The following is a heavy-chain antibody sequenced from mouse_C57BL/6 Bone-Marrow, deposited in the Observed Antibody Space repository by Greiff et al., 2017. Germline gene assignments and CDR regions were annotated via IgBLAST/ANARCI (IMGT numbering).Heavy chain of an antibody. CDR3: ARSGMITGYYYAMDY. V-gene: IGHV1-18*01. Sequence: EVKLQESGPELVKPGASVKIPCKASGYTFTDYNMDWVKQSHGKSLEWIGDINPNNGGTIYNQKFKGKATLTVDKSSSTAYMELRSLTSEDTAVYYCARSGMITGYYYAMDYWGQGTSVTVSS. J-gene: IGHJ4*01. CDR2: INPNNGGT. CDR1: GYTFTDYN. D-gene: IGHD2-4*01.